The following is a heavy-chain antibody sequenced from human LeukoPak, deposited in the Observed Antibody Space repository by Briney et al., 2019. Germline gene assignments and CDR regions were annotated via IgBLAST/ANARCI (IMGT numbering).Heavy chain of an antibody. J-gene: IGHJ6*02. CDR2: ISGSGGST. V-gene: IGHV3-23*01. D-gene: IGHD6-13*01. CDR1: GFTFSSYA. Sequence: GGSLRLSCAASGFTFSSYAMSWVRQAPGKGLEWVSAISGSGGSTYYADSVKGRFTISRDNSKNTLYLQMNSLRAEDTAVYYCARGGSSWIRYYYYGMDVWGQGTTVTVSS. CDR3: ARGGSSWIRYYYYGMDV.